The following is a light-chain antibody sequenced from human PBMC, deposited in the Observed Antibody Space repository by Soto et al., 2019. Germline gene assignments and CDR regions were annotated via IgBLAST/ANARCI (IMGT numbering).Light chain of an antibody. Sequence: QSVLTQPPSASGTPGQRVTIPCSGSSSNIGSNTANWYQQLPGTAPKLLIYSNNQRPSGVPDRFSGSKSGTSASLAISGLRSEDEADYYCAAWDDSLSGPVFGGGTKLTVL. CDR3: AAWDDSLSGPV. V-gene: IGLV1-44*01. J-gene: IGLJ3*02. CDR2: SNN. CDR1: SSNIGSNT.